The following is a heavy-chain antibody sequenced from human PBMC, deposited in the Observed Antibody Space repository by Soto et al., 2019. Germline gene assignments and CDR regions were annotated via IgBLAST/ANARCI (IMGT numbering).Heavy chain of an antibody. V-gene: IGHV1-58*01. CDR2: IVVGSGNT. CDR3: AAVQTTARFYGMDV. J-gene: IGHJ6*02. CDR1: GFTFTSSA. Sequence: ASVKVSCKASGFTFTSSAVQWVRQARGQRLEWIGWIVVGSGNTNYAQKFQERVTITRDMSTSTAYMELSSLRSEDTAVYYCAAVQTTARFYGMDVWGQGTTVTVSS. D-gene: IGHD4-17*01.